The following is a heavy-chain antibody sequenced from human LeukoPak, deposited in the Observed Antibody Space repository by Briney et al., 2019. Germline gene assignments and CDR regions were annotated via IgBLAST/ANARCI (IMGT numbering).Heavy chain of an antibody. J-gene: IGHJ4*02. CDR3: ARQAAAARVYYFDY. CDR2: IYYSGST. CDR1: GGSISSSSYS. Sequence: SSETLSLTCTVSGGSISSSSYSWGWIRQPPGKGLEWIGSIYYSGSTYYNPSLKSRVTISVDTSKNQFSLKLSSVTAADTAVYYCARQAAAARVYYFDYWGQGTLVTVSS. D-gene: IGHD6-13*01. V-gene: IGHV4-39*01.